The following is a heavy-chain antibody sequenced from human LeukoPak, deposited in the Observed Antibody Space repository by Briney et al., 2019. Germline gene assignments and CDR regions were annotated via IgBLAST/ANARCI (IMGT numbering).Heavy chain of an antibody. V-gene: IGHV3-23*01. J-gene: IGHJ3*01. CDR2: MSGSGGST. D-gene: IGHD3-10*01. CDR1: GFTLNSYA. Sequence: GGSLRLSCGASGFTLNSYAMSWGRQAPGKGLEWVSGMSGSGGSTYYADSVKGRFTISRDNSKNTLYLQMNTLRAEDTAVYYFAKDRDSSYLNDAFDFWGQGTLVTVSS. CDR3: AKDRDSSYLNDAFDF.